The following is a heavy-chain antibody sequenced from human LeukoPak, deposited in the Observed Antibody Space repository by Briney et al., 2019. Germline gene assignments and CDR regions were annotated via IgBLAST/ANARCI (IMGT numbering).Heavy chain of an antibody. CDR1: GFTFSSYG. D-gene: IGHD3-10*01. CDR3: AKDMVRGVITVFDY. V-gene: IGHV3-30*02. Sequence: GGSLRLSYAASGFTFSSYGMHWVRQAPGKGLEWVAFIRYDGSNKYYADSVKGRFTISRDNSKNTLYLQMNSLRAEDTAVYYCAKDMVRGVITVFDYWGQGTPVTVSS. CDR2: IRYDGSNK. J-gene: IGHJ4*02.